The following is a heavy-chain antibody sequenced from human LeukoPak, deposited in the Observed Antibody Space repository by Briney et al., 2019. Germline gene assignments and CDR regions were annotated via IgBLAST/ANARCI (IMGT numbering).Heavy chain of an antibody. V-gene: IGHV4-34*01. Sequence: KPSETLSLTCAVYGGSFSGYYWSWIRQPPGKWLEWIGEITHSGSTNYNPSLKSRVTISVDTSKNQFSLKLSSVTAADTAVYYCARGGVLYCSGGSCLLNWFDHWGQGTLVTVSS. CDR2: ITHSGST. J-gene: IGHJ5*02. CDR1: GGSFSGYY. D-gene: IGHD2-15*01. CDR3: ARGGVLYCSGGSCLLNWFDH.